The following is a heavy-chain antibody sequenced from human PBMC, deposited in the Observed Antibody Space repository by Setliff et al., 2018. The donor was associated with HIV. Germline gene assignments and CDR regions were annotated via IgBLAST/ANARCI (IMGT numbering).Heavy chain of an antibody. J-gene: IGHJ4*02. D-gene: IGHD5-18*01. V-gene: IGHV3-72*01. CDR3: AKGGYGGAYYVAGY. CDR1: GFIFSDRY. CDR2: SRNKANSYST. Sequence: GGSLRLSCVASGFIFSDRYMDWVRQAPGKGLEWIGRSRNKANSYSTEYADFVKGRFTIARDDSKDTVSLQMTNLGTGDTATYYCAKGGYGGAYYVAGYWGQGTLVTVSS.